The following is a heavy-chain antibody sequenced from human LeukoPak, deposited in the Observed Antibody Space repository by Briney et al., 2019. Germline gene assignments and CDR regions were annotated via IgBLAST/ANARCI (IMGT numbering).Heavy chain of an antibody. D-gene: IGHD3-10*01. CDR2: ISSGGSTI. Sequence: GGSLRLSCAASGFTFSSYEMNWVRQAPGKGLEWVSYISSGGSTIYYADSVKGRFTISRDNAKNSLYLQMNSLRAGDTAVYYCARVSMYYYGSGSYYGRSFDYWGQGTLVTVSS. CDR3: ARVSMYYYGSGSYYGRSFDY. V-gene: IGHV3-48*03. CDR1: GFTFSSYE. J-gene: IGHJ4*02.